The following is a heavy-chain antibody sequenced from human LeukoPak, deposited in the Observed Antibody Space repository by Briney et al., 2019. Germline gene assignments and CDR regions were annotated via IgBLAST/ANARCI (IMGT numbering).Heavy chain of an antibody. D-gene: IGHD3-10*01. CDR2: IWDDGSNK. CDR1: GFSFSSYG. CDR3: ARSPSDGSSSYYFDY. J-gene: IGHJ4*02. V-gene: IGHV3-33*01. Sequence: GRSLRLSCAASGFSFSSYGMHWVRQAPGKGLEWVAVIWDDGSNKYYADSVKGRFTISRDNSKNTLYLQMNSLRAEDTAVYYCARSPSDGSSSYYFDYWGQGTPVTVSS.